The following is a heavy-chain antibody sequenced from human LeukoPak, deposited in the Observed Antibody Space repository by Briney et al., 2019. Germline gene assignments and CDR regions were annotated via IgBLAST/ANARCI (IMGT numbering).Heavy chain of an antibody. Sequence: ASVTVSCKPSGYTFTGYHVHWVRQAPGQGLEWMGWFNANSGVTKYAQKFQGRVTLTRDTSVGTDYMELTSLISDDTAVYYCARDPYDGNYFLDYWGQGTLVTVAS. CDR2: FNANSGVT. CDR3: ARDPYDGNYFLDY. J-gene: IGHJ4*02. V-gene: IGHV1-2*02. D-gene: IGHD2/OR15-2a*01. CDR1: GYTFTGYH.